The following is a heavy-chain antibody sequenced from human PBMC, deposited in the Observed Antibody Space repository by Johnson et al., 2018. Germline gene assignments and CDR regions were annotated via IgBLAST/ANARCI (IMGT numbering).Heavy chain of an antibody. J-gene: IGHJ3*01. CDR3: ARGIMLLPSAFDR. D-gene: IGHD3-16*01. CDR2: IIPMFGTA. Sequence: QVQLVESGAEVKKPGSSVKVSCKASGGTFSSYAINWVRQAPGQGLEWMGGIIPMFGTANYTQKFPGRLTITAGETTSTAYMELSSLTSEDTAMFFWARGIMLLPSAFDRWGPGTVVTVSS. CDR1: GGTFSSYA. V-gene: IGHV1-69*01.